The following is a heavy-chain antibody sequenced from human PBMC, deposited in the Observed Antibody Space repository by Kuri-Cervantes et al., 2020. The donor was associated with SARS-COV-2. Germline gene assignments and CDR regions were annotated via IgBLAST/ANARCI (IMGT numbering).Heavy chain of an antibody. J-gene: IGHJ4*02. CDR2: ISYDGSNK. CDR1: GFTFSSYG. Sequence: GESLKISCAASGFTFSSYGMHWVRQAPGKGLEWVAVISYDGSNKNYADSVKGRFTISRDNSKNTLYLQMNSLRAEDTAVYYCARVEGISLDYWGQGTLVTVSS. V-gene: IGHV3-30*03. D-gene: IGHD3-3*01. CDR3: ARVEGISLDY.